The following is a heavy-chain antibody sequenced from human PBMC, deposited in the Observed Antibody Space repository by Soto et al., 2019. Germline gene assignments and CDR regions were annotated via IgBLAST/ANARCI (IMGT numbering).Heavy chain of an antibody. CDR3: AREDDGGDRDYYGLDV. CDR2: IHFSGSV. V-gene: IGHV4-30-4*08. Sequence: QVQLQQSGPGLVKPSQTLSLTCTVSGGSISGDYYHWTWIRQSLGKGLEWIGYIHFSGSVLYNPSFKSRPTISVDTSKNQFSLHLRSVTAADTAVYFCAREDDGGDRDYYGLDVWGQGTTVTVSS. CDR1: GGSISGDYYH. J-gene: IGHJ6*02. D-gene: IGHD2-21*02.